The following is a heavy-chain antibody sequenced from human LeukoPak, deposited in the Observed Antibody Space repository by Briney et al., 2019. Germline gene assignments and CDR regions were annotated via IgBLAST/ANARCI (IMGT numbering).Heavy chain of an antibody. V-gene: IGHV3-74*01. Sequence: GGSLRLSCAASGFTFSYYWMHWVRQAPGKGLVWVSRISGDGSSTNYADSAKGRFTISRDNAKNTLYLQMNSLRAEDTAVYYCARTYLVGWYFDLWGRGTLVTVSS. D-gene: IGHD3-16*01. CDR2: ISGDGSST. J-gene: IGHJ2*01. CDR3: ARTYLVGWYFDL. CDR1: GFTFSYYW.